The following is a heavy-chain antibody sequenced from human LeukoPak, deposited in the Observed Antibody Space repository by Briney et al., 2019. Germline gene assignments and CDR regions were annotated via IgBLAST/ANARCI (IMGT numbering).Heavy chain of an antibody. Sequence: SSETLSLTCAVYGGSFSGYYWSWIRQPPGKGLEWIGEINHSGSTNYNPSLKSRVTISVDTSKNQFSLKLSSVTAADTAVYYCARLSESDAFDIWGQGTMVTVSS. CDR2: INHSGST. J-gene: IGHJ3*02. CDR3: ARLSESDAFDI. CDR1: GGSFSGYY. V-gene: IGHV4-34*01.